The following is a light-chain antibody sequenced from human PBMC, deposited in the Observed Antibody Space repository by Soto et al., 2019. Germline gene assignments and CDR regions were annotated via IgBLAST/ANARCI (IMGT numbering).Light chain of an antibody. CDR2: EVT. CDR1: SNDIGGYNY. Sequence: QSALTQPASVSGSPGQSITISCSGTSNDIGGYNYVSWYQHHPGKAPKLMIFEVTNRPSGVSNRFSGSKSGNTASLTISGLQAEDEAEYYCSSYTRSTTLNVLFGGGTKLTVL. CDR3: SSYTRSTTLNVL. V-gene: IGLV2-14*01. J-gene: IGLJ2*01.